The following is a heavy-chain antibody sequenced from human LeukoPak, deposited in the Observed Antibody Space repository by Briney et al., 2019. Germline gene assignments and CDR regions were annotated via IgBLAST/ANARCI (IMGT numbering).Heavy chain of an antibody. CDR2: IYYSGST. Sequence: SETLSLTCTVSGGSISSGDYYWSWIRQPPGKGLEWIGYIYYSGSTYYNPSLKSRVTISVDTSKNQFSLKLSSVTAADTAVYYCASYFHPSEGLGWFDPWGQGTLVTVSS. CDR1: GGSISSGDYY. V-gene: IGHV4-30-4*01. CDR3: ASYFHPSEGLGWFDP. J-gene: IGHJ5*02. D-gene: IGHD2/OR15-2a*01.